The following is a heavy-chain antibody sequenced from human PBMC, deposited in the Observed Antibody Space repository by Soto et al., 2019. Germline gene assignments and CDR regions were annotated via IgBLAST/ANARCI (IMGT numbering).Heavy chain of an antibody. Sequence: SETLSLTCTVSGGSISSYYWSWIRQPPGKGLEWIGEINHSGSTNYNPSLKSRVTISVDTSKNQFSLKLSSVTAADTAVYYCARVSRYGSGSYRRSMDVWGQGTTVTVSS. D-gene: IGHD3-10*01. J-gene: IGHJ6*02. CDR2: INHSGST. CDR1: GGSISSYY. V-gene: IGHV4-34*01. CDR3: ARVSRYGSGSYRRSMDV.